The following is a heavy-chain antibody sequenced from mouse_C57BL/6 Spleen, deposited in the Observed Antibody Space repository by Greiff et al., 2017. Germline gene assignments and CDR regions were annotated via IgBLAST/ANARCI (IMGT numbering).Heavy chain of an antibody. J-gene: IGHJ1*03. CDR1: GYTFTSYW. CDR2: IYPGNSDT. CDR3: TRSPYGSSDRDWYFDV. Sequence: EVQLQQSGTVLARPGASVKMSCKTSGYTFTSYWMHWVKQRPGQGLEWIGAIYPGNSDTSYNQKFKGKAKLTAVTSASTAYMELSSLTNEDSAVYYCTRSPYGSSDRDWYFDVWGTGTTVTVSS. D-gene: IGHD1-1*01. V-gene: IGHV1-5*01.